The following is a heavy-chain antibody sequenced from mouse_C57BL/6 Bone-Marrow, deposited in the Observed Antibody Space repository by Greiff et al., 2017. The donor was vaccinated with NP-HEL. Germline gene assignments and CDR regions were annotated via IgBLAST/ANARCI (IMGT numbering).Heavy chain of an antibody. CDR2: INSDGGST. Sequence: EVKLVESGGGLVQPGESLKLSCESNEYEFPSHDMSWVRKTPEKRLELVAAINSDGGSTYYPDTMERRFIISRDNTKKTLYLQMGSLRSEDTAVYYGARRGDYDEDYFDYWGQGTTLTVSS. CDR3: ARRGDYDEDYFDY. J-gene: IGHJ2*01. CDR1: EYEFPSHD. D-gene: IGHD2-4*01. V-gene: IGHV5-2*03.